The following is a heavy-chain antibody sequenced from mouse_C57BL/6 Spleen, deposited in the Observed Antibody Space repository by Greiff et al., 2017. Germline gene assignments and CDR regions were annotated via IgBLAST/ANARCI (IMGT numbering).Heavy chain of an antibody. V-gene: IGHV5-17*01. J-gene: IGHJ4*01. CDR2: ISSGSSTI. CDR1: GFTFSDYG. Sequence: DVKLVESGGGLVKPGGSLKLSCAASGFTFSDYGMHWVRQAPEKGLEWVAYISSGSSTIYYADTVKGRFTISRDNAKNTLFLQMTSLRSEDTAMYYCARLEYYGSSYHYYAMDYWGQGTSVTVSS. D-gene: IGHD1-1*01. CDR3: ARLEYYGSSYHYYAMDY.